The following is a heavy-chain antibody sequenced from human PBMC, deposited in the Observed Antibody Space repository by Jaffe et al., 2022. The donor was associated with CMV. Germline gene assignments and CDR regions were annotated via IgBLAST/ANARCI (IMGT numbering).Heavy chain of an antibody. Sequence: EVQLVESGGGLVHPGGSLRLSCAASGLTFNIYEMNWFRQAPGRGLEWISYIRSSGNDIQYADSVKGRFTISRDNAKRSLYLQMNGLRVEDTAVYYCARGPQQVGFIWGQGILVTVSS. V-gene: IGHV3-48*03. CDR2: IRSSGNDI. J-gene: IGHJ4*02. D-gene: IGHD3-10*01. CDR1: GLTFNIYE. CDR3: ARGPQQVGFI.